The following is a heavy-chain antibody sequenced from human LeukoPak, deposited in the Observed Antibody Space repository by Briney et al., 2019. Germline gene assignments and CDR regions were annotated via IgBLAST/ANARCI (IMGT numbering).Heavy chain of an antibody. V-gene: IGHV3-21*04. CDR2: ISSSSSYI. D-gene: IGHD6-19*01. Sequence: RPGGSLRLSCAASGFTFSSYSMNWVRQAPGKGLEWVSSISSSSSYIYYADSVKGRFTISRDNAKNSLYLQMNSLRAEDTALYYCARGASGWYYYYYMDVWGKGTTVTISS. J-gene: IGHJ6*03. CDR3: ARGASGWYYYYYMDV. CDR1: GFTFSSYS.